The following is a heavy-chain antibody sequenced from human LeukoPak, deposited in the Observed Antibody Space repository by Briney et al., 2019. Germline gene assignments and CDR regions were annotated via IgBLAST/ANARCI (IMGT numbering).Heavy chain of an antibody. Sequence: SVKVSCKASGGTFSSYAISWVRQAPGQGLEWMGRIIPIFGTANYAQKFQGRVTITTDESTSTAYMELSSLRSEDTAVYHCATDLVVAATGLDYWGQGTLDTVSS. J-gene: IGHJ4*02. V-gene: IGHV1-69*05. CDR2: IIPIFGTA. CDR1: GGTFSSYA. CDR3: ATDLVVAATGLDY. D-gene: IGHD2-15*01.